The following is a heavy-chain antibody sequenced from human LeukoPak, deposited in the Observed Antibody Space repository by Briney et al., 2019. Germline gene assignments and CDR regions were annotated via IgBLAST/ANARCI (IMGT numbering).Heavy chain of an antibody. CDR1: GGTFSSYA. Sequence: ASVKVSCKASGGTFSSYAISWVRQAPGQGLEWMGRIIPIFGTANYAQKFQGRVTITTDESTNTAYTELSSPRSEDTAVYYCAREVDYDYVWGSYRYNPPLDYWGQGTLVTVSS. V-gene: IGHV1-69*05. CDR2: IIPIFGTA. D-gene: IGHD3-16*02. CDR3: AREVDYDYVWGSYRYNPPLDY. J-gene: IGHJ4*02.